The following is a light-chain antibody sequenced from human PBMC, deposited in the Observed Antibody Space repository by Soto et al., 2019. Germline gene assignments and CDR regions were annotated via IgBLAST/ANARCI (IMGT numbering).Light chain of an antibody. V-gene: IGKV3-15*01. J-gene: IGKJ4*01. CDR1: QNVYNN. CDR3: QQCRNWPLT. Sequence: EIVMTQSPATLSVSSGEGATLSCKASQNVYNNLAWYQQRPGQPPRLLIYDASTRATGISARFSGSGYGTEFTPTISSLQSEDFAVYFCQQCRNWPLTFGGGTKVDIK. CDR2: DAS.